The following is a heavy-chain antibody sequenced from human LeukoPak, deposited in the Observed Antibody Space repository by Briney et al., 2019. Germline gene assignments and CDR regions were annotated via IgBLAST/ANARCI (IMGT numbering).Heavy chain of an antibody. D-gene: IGHD3-10*01. V-gene: IGHV3-13*01. CDR3: ARAGPPGYYGMDV. CDR2: IGTAGVT. CDR1: GFTFSSYD. Sequence: GGSLRLSCAASGFTFSSYDMHWVRQATGKGLEWVSAIGTAGVTYYPGSVKGRFTISRENAKNSLYLQMNSLRAGDTAVYYCARAGPPGYYGMDVWGQGTTVTVSS. J-gene: IGHJ6*02.